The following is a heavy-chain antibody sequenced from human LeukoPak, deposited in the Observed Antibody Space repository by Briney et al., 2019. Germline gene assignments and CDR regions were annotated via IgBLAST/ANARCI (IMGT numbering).Heavy chain of an antibody. CDR2: MSTSGST. CDR1: GDSISSSNYY. J-gene: IGHJ3*02. V-gene: IGHV4-61*02. D-gene: IGHD2-21*01. CDR3: ARPIVVVPLRAFDI. Sequence: SETLSLTCTVSGDSISSSNYYWSWIRQPAGKGLEWIGRMSTSGSTNYNPSLKSRVTISVDTSKSQFSLNLNSVTAADTAVYYCARPIVVVPLRAFDIWGQGTMVTVSS.